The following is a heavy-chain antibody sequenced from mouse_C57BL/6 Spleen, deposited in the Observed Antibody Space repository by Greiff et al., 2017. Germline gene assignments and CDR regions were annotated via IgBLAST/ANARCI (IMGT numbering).Heavy chain of an antibody. CDR3: ARICSLYAMDY. J-gene: IGHJ4*01. CDR2: IYPGSGST. Sequence: QVQLQQPGAELVKPGASVKMSCKASGYTFTSYWITWVKQRPGQGLEWIGDIYPGSGSTNYNEKFKSKATLTVDTSSSKAYMQLSSLTSEDSEVYYWARICSLYAMDYWGQGTSVTVSS. D-gene: IGHD6-2*01. V-gene: IGHV1-55*01. CDR1: GYTFTSYW.